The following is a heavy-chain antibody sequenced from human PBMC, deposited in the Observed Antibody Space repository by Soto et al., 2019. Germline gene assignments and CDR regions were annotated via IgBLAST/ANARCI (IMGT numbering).Heavy chain of an antibody. CDR2: ISGTGDTK. CDR3: EIGGGQIYYFGMDD. Sequence: QVQLVESGGGLVKPGGSLRGSCVASGFIFSDYYLSWIRQVPGKGLECVAYISGTGDTKYYAYSLAGRFTIPRDNAKNSLYLQMASLLVEETAVYYCEIGGGQIYYFGMDDWGQGTTVTVS. V-gene: IGHV3-11*01. J-gene: IGHJ6*02. D-gene: IGHD3-16*01. CDR1: GFIFSDYY.